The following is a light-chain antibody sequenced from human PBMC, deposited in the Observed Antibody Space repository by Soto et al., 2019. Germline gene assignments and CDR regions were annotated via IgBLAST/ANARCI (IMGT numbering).Light chain of an antibody. CDR1: QSISRW. CDR3: QQYNTYST. V-gene: IGKV1-5*01. Sequence: DIQMTQSPSTLSASVGDRVTITCRASQSISRWLAWYQQKPGKAPKALIYDASTLRSGVPSRFSGGGSGTEFTLTIRSLQPDDFATYCQQYNTYSTFGQGTRLEIK. CDR2: DAS. J-gene: IGKJ5*01.